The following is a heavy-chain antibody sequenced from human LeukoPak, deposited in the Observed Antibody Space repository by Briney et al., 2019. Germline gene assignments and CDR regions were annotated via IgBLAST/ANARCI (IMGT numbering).Heavy chain of an antibody. CDR2: IFYSGST. D-gene: IGHD4-11*01. J-gene: IGHJ4*02. V-gene: IGHV4-59*01. Sequence: PSETLSLTCIVSGGSISSYYWSWLRQPPGKGLEWIGHIFYSGSTNYSPFLDSRVTISVDTSKNQLSLKLNSVTAADTAVYYCARGGPTVTAFASFDYWGQGTLVTVSS. CDR1: GGSISSYY. CDR3: ARGGPTVTAFASFDY.